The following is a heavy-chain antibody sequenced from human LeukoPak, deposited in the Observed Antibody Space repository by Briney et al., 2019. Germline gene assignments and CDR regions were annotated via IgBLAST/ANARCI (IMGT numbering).Heavy chain of an antibody. CDR1: GFTFSSYS. Sequence: PGGSLRLSCAASGFTFSSYSMNWVRQAPGKGLEWVSSISSSSSYIYYADSVKGRFTISRDNAKNSLYLQMNSLRAEDTAVYYCARDRGGPSIAVAGSADYWGQGTLVTVSS. J-gene: IGHJ4*02. CDR3: ARDRGGPSIAVAGSADY. CDR2: ISSSSSYI. V-gene: IGHV3-21*01. D-gene: IGHD6-19*01.